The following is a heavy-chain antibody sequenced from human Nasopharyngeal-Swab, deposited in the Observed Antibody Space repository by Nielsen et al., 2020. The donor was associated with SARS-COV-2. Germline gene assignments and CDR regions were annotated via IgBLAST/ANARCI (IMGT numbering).Heavy chain of an antibody. Sequence: GSLRLSCAASGFTFSSYWMSWVRQAPGKGLEWVANIKQDGSEKYYVDSVKGRFTISRDNAKNSLYLQMNSLRAEDTAVYYCARERSGSYWYYYYYGMDVWGQGTTVTVSS. CDR1: GFTFSSYW. D-gene: IGHD3-10*01. CDR2: IKQDGSEK. V-gene: IGHV3-7*01. CDR3: ARERSGSYWYYYYYGMDV. J-gene: IGHJ6*02.